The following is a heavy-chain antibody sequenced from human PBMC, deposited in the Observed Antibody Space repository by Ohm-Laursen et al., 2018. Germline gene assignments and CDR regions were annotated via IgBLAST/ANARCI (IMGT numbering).Heavy chain of an antibody. J-gene: IGHJ2*01. D-gene: IGHD2-8*01. V-gene: IGHV3-48*03. CDR2: ISSSGSTI. Sequence: GSLRLSCTAFGFTFSSYEMNWVRQAPGKGLEWVSYISSSGSTIYYADSVKGRFTISRDNAKNSLYLQMNSLRAEDTAVYYCARAVGYCTNGVCYRPWGYFDLWGRGTLVTVSS. CDR1: GFTFSSYE. CDR3: ARAVGYCTNGVCYRPWGYFDL.